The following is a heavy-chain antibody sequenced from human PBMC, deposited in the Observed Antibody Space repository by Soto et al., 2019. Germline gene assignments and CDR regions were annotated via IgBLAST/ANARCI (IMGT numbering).Heavy chain of an antibody. J-gene: IGHJ4*02. CDR2: IYWDDDK. V-gene: IGHV2-5*02. D-gene: IGHD3-3*01. Sequence: QITLKESGPTVVNPTETLTLTCTFSGFSLTTSGVGVGWVRQSPGKAPEWRALIYWDDDKRYSTSLKSRLTITKDTSKSQVVLTMANVDPADTATYYCAHRVLRTVFGLVTTTAIYFDFWGQGTPVVVSS. CDR3: AHRVLRTVFGLVTTTAIYFDF. CDR1: GFSLTTSGVG.